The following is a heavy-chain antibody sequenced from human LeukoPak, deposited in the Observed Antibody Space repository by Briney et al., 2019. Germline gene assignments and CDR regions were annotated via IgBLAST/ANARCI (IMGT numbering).Heavy chain of an antibody. V-gene: IGHV4-31*03. CDR2: IYYSGST. J-gene: IGHJ4*02. Sequence: PSQTLSLTCTVSGGSISSGGYYWSWIRQHPGKGLEWIGYIYYSGSTYYNPSLKSRVTISVDTSKNQFSLKLSSVTAADTAVYYCAREGTGELPEDYWGQGTLVTVSS. CDR1: GGSISSGGYY. D-gene: IGHD1-26*01. CDR3: AREGTGELPEDY.